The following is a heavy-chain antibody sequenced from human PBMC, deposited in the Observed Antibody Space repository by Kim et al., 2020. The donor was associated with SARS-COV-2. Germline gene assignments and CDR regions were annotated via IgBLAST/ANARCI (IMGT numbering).Heavy chain of an antibody. CDR3: ARGDFMAAGTGRGLDY. CDR1: GGSISSYY. CDR2: IYYSGST. J-gene: IGHJ4*02. V-gene: IGHV4-59*01. D-gene: IGHD6-13*01. Sequence: SETLSLTCTVSGGSISSYYWSWIRQPPGKGLEWIGYIYYSGSTNYNPSLKSRVTISVDTSKNQFSLKLSSVTAADTAVYCCARGDFMAAGTGRGLDYWGQGTLVTVSS.